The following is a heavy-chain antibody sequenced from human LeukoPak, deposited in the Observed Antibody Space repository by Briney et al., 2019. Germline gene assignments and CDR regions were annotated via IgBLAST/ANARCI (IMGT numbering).Heavy chain of an antibody. CDR3: ARDSGDIVATILYYYYGMDV. CDR1: GYTFTSYY. J-gene: IGHJ6*02. Sequence: ASVKVSCMASGYTFTSYYMHWVRQAPGQGLEWMGIINPSGGSTSYAQKFQGRVTITADKSTSTAYMELSSLRSEDTAVYYCARDSGDIVATILYYYYGMDVWGQGTTVTVSS. D-gene: IGHD5-12*01. V-gene: IGHV1-46*01. CDR2: INPSGGST.